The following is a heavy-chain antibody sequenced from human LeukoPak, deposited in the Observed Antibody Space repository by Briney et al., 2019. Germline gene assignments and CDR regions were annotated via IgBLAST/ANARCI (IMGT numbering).Heavy chain of an antibody. CDR2: ISWDGGST. D-gene: IGHD6-6*01. V-gene: IGHV3-43*01. CDR1: GFTFDDYT. J-gene: IGHJ6*03. CDR3: AALAARGYYYMDV. Sequence: PGGSLRLSCAAPGFTFDDYTMHWVRQAPGKGLEWVSLISWDGGSTYYADSVKGRFTISRDNSKNSLYLQMNSLRTEDTALYYCAALAARGYYYMDVWGKGTTVTVSS.